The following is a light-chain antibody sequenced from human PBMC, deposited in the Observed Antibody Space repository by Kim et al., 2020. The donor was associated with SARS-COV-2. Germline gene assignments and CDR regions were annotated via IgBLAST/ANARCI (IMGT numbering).Light chain of an antibody. J-gene: IGLJ3*02. CDR3: QSYDSSKDCV. Sequence: KTVTISCTRSSGGIASSYVHWYRQRPGSAPSTVIYDDNERPSGVPDRFSGSIDSSSNTASLTISGLRTEDEADYYCQSYDSSKDCVFGGGTQLTVL. CDR1: SGGIASSY. V-gene: IGLV6-57*03. CDR2: DDN.